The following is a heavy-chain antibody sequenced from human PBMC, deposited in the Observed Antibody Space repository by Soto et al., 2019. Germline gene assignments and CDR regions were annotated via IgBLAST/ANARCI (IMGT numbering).Heavy chain of an antibody. D-gene: IGHD5-18*01. CDR2: IIPMFGTA. CDR3: ASGIQLWLRRINNGYSG. J-gene: IGHJ4*02. CDR1: GGTFSTYA. Sequence: QVQLVQSGAEVKKPESSVMVSCKAPGGTFSTYAISWVRQAPGQGLEWMGGIIPMFGTANYAQRFQDRVTITAYESTNTVYMELSSLRSEDTAVYFCASGIQLWLRRINNGYSGWGQGTLVTVSS. V-gene: IGHV1-69*12.